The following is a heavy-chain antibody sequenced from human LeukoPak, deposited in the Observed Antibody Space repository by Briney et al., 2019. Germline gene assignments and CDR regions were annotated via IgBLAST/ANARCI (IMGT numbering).Heavy chain of an antibody. CDR2: ISSSSNTI. J-gene: IGHJ4*02. D-gene: IGHD3-3*01. CDR1: GFTFSTYA. Sequence: GGPLRLSCAASGFTFSTYAMNWVRQAPGKGLEWVSYISSSSNTIYYADSVQGRFTISRDDANNSLYLQMNSLRAEDTAVYYCARDGYDFWSGYPTTVDFWGQGTLVTVSS. V-gene: IGHV3-48*01. CDR3: ARDGYDFWSGYPTTVDF.